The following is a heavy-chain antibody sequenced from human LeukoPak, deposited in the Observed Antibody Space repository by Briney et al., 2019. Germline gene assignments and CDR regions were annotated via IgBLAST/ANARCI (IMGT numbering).Heavy chain of an antibody. V-gene: IGHV4-59*01. CDR1: GGSIRSYY. CDR3: AREYGSGSS. J-gene: IGHJ5*02. CDR2: IYYSGST. D-gene: IGHD3-10*01. Sequence: SETLSLTCTVSGGSIRSYYWSWIRQPPGKGLEWIGYIYYSGSTNYNPSLKSRVTISVDTSKNQFSLKPSSVTAADTAVYYCAREYGSGSSWGQGTLVTVSS.